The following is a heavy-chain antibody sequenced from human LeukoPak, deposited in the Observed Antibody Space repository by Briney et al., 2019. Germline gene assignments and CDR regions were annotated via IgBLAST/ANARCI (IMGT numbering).Heavy chain of an antibody. CDR2: IYPGDSDP. CDR1: GYSFTSYW. Sequence: GESLKISCKGSGYSFTSYWIGWVRQMPGKGLEWMGIIYPGDSDPRYSPSFQGQVTISADKSISTAYLQWSSLKASDTAMYYCARFRTYYDFWSGYSPPKTDDAFDIWGQGTMVTVSS. V-gene: IGHV5-51*01. CDR3: ARFRTYYDFWSGYSPPKTDDAFDI. J-gene: IGHJ3*02. D-gene: IGHD3-3*01.